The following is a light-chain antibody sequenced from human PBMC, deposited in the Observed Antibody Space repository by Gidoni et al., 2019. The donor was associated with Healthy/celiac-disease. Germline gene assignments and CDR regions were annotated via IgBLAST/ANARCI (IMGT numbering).Light chain of an antibody. Sequence: DIQLTQSPSFLSASVGDRVTITCRASQGISSYLAWYQQKPGKAPKLLIYAASTLQSGVPSRFSGSGYGTEFTLTISSLQPEDFATYYCQQLNSYPALTFXGXTKVEIK. CDR1: QGISSY. J-gene: IGKJ4*01. CDR3: QQLNSYPALT. CDR2: AAS. V-gene: IGKV1-9*01.